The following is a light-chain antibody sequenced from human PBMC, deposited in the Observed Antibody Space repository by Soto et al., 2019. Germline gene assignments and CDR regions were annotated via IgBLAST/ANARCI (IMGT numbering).Light chain of an antibody. J-gene: IGKJ5*01. CDR1: QGISSY. Sequence: DIQLTQSPSFLSASVGDRVTITCRASQGISSYLAWYQQKPGKAPNLLIHTASTLQSGVPSSFSGSGSGTEFTLTISSLQPEDFATYYCQHRHSYPITFGQWTRLEIK. V-gene: IGKV1-9*01. CDR3: QHRHSYPIT. CDR2: TAS.